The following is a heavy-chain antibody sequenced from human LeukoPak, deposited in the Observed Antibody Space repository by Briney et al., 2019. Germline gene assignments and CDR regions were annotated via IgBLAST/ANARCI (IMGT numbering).Heavy chain of an antibody. J-gene: IGHJ4*02. CDR2: VYYRGDS. CDR3: ARHLGSSIEY. V-gene: IGHV4-39*01. Sequence: SETLSLTCSISGYSFSAIRYYWGWIRQPPGRGLEWIASVYYRGDSYYNPSLESRVTIPVGTSKSQFSLTLRSVTAADTAVYYCARHLGSSIEYWAQGTLVTVSS. D-gene: IGHD3-10*01. CDR1: GYSFSAIRYY.